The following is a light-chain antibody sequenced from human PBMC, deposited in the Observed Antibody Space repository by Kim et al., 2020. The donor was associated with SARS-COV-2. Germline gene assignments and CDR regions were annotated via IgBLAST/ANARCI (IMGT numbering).Light chain of an antibody. J-gene: IGLJ1*01. Sequence: QSALTQPASVSASPGQSITISCTGTGTDVGGHNAVSWYQQHPGKVPKLIIYDVSQRPSGISDRFSASKSGNTASLTISGLQTDDEADYYCSSYVINGAYVFGTGTKVTVL. CDR3: SSYVINGAYV. CDR1: GTDVGGHNA. CDR2: DVS. V-gene: IGLV2-14*03.